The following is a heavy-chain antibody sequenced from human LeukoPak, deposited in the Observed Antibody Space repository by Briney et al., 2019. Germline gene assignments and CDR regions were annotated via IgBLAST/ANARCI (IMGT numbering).Heavy chain of an antibody. CDR1: GGSISSGDYY. V-gene: IGHV4-30-4*01. CDR3: ARGAGYSGYDWYYYYGMDV. J-gene: IGHJ6*04. D-gene: IGHD5-12*01. Sequence: SQTLSLTCTVSGGSISSGDYYWSWIRQPPGKGLEWIGYIYSSGSTYYNPSLKSRVTILVDTSKNQFSLKLSSVTAADTAVYYCARGAGYSGYDWYYYYGMDVWGKGTTVTVSS. CDR2: IYSSGST.